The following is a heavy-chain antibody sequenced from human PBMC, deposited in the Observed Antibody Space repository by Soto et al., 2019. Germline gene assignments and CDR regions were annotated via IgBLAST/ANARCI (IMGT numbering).Heavy chain of an antibody. V-gene: IGHV3-21*01. CDR2: ISSSSSYI. D-gene: IGHD3-10*01. J-gene: IGHJ6*02. CDR3: ARDFRITMVRGTRRPVDV. CDR1: GFTFSSYS. Sequence: EVQLVESGGGLVKPGGSLRLSCAASGFTFSSYSMNWVRQAPGKGLEWVSFISSSSSYIYYADSVKGRFTISRDNAKNSLYLQMNSLRAEDTAVYYCARDFRITMVRGTRRPVDVWGQGTTVTVSS.